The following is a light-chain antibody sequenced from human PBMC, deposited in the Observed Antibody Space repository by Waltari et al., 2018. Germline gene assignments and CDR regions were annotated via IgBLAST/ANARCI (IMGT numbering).Light chain of an antibody. V-gene: IGLV2-23*02. Sequence: QSALTPTATVSGSPGQSITLPGSGTSIDIGNYNLVSWYQQHSGKAPTLIIYDVNKRPSGVSNRFSGSKSGNTAFLTISGLQTADEADYYCCSYAGSAISVFGGGTKVTVL. CDR1: SIDIGNYNL. J-gene: IGLJ3*02. CDR2: DVN. CDR3: CSYAGSAISV.